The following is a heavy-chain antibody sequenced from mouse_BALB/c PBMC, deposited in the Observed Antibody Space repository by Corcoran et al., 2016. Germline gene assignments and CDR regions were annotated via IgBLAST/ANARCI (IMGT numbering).Heavy chain of an antibody. CDR2: INTYTGEP. CDR3: ASSGYAWFAY. CDR1: GYTFTNYG. V-gene: IGHV9-3-1*01. J-gene: IGHJ3*01. D-gene: IGHD3-1*01. Sequence: QIQLVQSGPELKKPGETVKISCKDSGYTFTNYGMNWVKQAPGKGLKWMGWINTYTGEPTYADDFKGRFAFSLETSASTAYLQINNLKNEDTATYFCASSGYAWFAYWGQGTLVTVSA.